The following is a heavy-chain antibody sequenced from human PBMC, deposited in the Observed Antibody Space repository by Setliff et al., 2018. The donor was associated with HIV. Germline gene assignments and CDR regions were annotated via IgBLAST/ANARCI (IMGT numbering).Heavy chain of an antibody. CDR2: INHSGST. J-gene: IGHJ6*03. Sequence: SETLSLTCAVYGGSFSSYYWSWIRQPPGKGLEWIGEINHSGSTNYNPSLKSRVTISVDTSKNQFSLKLRSVTAADRAVYYCARVPGHSSGTSYMDVWGKGTTVTVSS. D-gene: IGHD6-19*01. CDR1: GGSFSSYY. V-gene: IGHV4-34*01. CDR3: ARVPGHSSGTSYMDV.